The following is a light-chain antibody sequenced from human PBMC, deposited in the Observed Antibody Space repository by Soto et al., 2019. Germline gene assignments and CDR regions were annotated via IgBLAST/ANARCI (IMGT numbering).Light chain of an antibody. CDR3: CSYAGSTNCVL. V-gene: IGLV2-23*01. CDR1: SSDVGTYSL. CDR2: AGS. Sequence: QSALTQPASVSGSPGQSIIISCTGASSDVGTYSLVSWYQQHPGKAPKLMIYAGSGRPSGVSNRFSGSTSDNTASLTISGLQPEDEADYYCCSYAGSTNCVLFGGGTQLTV. J-gene: IGLJ3*02.